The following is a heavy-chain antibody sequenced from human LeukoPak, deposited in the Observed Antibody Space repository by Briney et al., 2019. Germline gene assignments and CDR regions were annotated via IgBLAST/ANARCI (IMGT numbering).Heavy chain of an antibody. CDR2: IESDGSST. CDR3: ARGGIAVTGTLRYDY. V-gene: IGHV3-74*01. CDR1: GLIFSHYS. J-gene: IGHJ4*02. D-gene: IGHD6-19*01. Sequence: PGGSLRLSCAVSGLIFSHYSMHWVRQAPGKGLVWVSRIESDGSSTTYADSVKGRFTISRDNAKNTLYLQMNSLRAEDTAKYYCARGGIAVTGTLRYDYWGQGTLVTVSS.